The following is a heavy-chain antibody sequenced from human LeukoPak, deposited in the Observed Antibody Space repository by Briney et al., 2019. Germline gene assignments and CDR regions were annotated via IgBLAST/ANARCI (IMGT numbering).Heavy chain of an antibody. D-gene: IGHD2-2*02. CDR3: VRDNPPDCSSTSCYKGFYYYYMDV. CDR2: ISYDGSDK. J-gene: IGHJ6*03. V-gene: IGHV3-30*04. Sequence: GGSLRLSCAASGFTFSSYTMHWVRQAPGKGLEWVAIISYDGSDKYYADSVKGRFTISRDNSKNTLYLQMNSLRAEDTAVYYCVRDNPPDCSSTSCYKGFYYYYMDVWGKGTTVTVSS. CDR1: GFTFSSYT.